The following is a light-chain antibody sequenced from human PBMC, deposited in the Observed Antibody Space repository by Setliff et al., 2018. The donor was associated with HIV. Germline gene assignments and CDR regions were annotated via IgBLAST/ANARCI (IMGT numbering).Light chain of an antibody. CDR3: CSFESGDTWI. V-gene: IGLV2-23*02. CDR1: RTNIGNYES. J-gene: IGLJ2*01. CDR2: DVT. Sequence: QSVLTQPASVSGSPGQSITISCTGSRTNIGNYESISWYQHHPGEVPKLMIYDVTKRPSGISNRFSGSKSGNTASLTISGLQAEDEAHYYCCSFESGDTWIFGGGTKVTVL.